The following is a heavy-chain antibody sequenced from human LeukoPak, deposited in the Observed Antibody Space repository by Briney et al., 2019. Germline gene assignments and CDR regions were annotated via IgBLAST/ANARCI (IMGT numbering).Heavy chain of an antibody. CDR3: ASEVVTSIEYFQH. CDR2: IYYSVST. CDR1: GASITSYY. Sequence: SETLSLTCTVSGASITSYYWSWIRQPPGKALEWIGYIYYSVSTNYNPSLKSRVTISVDTSKNQFSLKLRSVTAADTAVYYCASEVVTSIEYFQHWGQGTLVTVSS. V-gene: IGHV4-59*01. J-gene: IGHJ1*01. D-gene: IGHD2-21*02.